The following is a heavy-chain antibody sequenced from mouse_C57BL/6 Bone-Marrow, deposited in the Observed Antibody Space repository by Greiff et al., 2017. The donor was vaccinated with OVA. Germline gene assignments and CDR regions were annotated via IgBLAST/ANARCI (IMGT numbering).Heavy chain of an antibody. CDR2: IDPANGNT. D-gene: IGHD2-5*01. Sequence: VQLQQSVAELVRPGASVKLSCKASGFNIKNTYMHWVKQRPEQGLEWIGRIDPANGNTKYAPNFQGKATITVDTSSNTAYLQLSSLTSEDSAIYFCARHCSDYYYAMDYWGQGTSVTVSS. CDR3: ARHCSDYYYAMDY. J-gene: IGHJ4*01. V-gene: IGHV14-3*01. CDR1: GFNIKNTY.